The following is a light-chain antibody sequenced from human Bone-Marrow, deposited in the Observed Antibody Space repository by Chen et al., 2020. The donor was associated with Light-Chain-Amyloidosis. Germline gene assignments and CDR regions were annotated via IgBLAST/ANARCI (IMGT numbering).Light chain of an antibody. J-gene: IGLJ2*01. Sequence: SYVLTQPPSVSVSPGQPARLTCSGDDLPTKYAYWYQQKPGQAPVLVIHRDTERPSGISERFSGSSSGTTATLTISGVQAEDEADYHCQSADSSGTYEVIFGGGTKLTVL. V-gene: IGLV3-25*03. CDR3: QSADSSGTYEVI. CDR1: DLPTKY. CDR2: RDT.